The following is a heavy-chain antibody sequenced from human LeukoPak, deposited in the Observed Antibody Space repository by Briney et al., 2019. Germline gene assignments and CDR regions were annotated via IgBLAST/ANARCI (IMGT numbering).Heavy chain of an antibody. Sequence: PGGSLRLSCAASGFTFSSYAMSWVRQAPGKGLEWVSAISGSGGSTYYADSVKGRFTISRDNSKNTLYLQMNSLRAEDTAVYHCARALWFGEGGFDYWGQGTLVTVSS. D-gene: IGHD3-10*01. V-gene: IGHV3-23*01. J-gene: IGHJ4*02. CDR1: GFTFSSYA. CDR2: ISGSGGST. CDR3: ARALWFGEGGFDY.